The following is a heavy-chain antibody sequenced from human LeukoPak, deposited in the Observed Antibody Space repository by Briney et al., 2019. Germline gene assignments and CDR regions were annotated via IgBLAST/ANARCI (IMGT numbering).Heavy chain of an antibody. Sequence: GRSLRLSCAASGFTFDDYAMHWVRQAPGKGLEWVSGISWNSGSIGYADSVKGRFTISRDNAKNSLYLQMNSLRAEDTALYYCAKGERRSSWQANYYYYGMDVWGQGATVTVSS. D-gene: IGHD6-13*01. CDR2: ISWNSGSI. CDR1: GFTFDDYA. J-gene: IGHJ6*02. V-gene: IGHV3-9*01. CDR3: AKGERRSSWQANYYYYGMDV.